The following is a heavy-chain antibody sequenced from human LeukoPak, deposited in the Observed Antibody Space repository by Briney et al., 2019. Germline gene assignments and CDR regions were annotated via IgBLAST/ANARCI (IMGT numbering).Heavy chain of an antibody. CDR1: GFTVSSNY. CDR3: ARATVEMATITFDY. CDR2: IYSGGST. J-gene: IGHJ4*02. D-gene: IGHD5-24*01. Sequence: GGSLRLSCAASGFTVSSNYMSWVRQAPGKGLEWVSAIYSGGSTYYADSVKGRFTISRDDSKSTLYLQMNSLRAEDTAVYYCARATVEMATITFDYWGQGTLVTVSS. V-gene: IGHV3-53*01.